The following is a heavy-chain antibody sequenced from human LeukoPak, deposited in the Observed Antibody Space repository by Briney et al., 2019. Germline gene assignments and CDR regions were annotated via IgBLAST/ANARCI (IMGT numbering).Heavy chain of an antibody. V-gene: IGHV4-59*01. Sequence: SETLSLTCTVSGGSISTYYWSWIRQPPGKGLEWIGYIYNSGSTNYNPSLKSRVIISVDTSKNQFSLKLSSVTAADTAVYYCARDYPVVYWGQGTLVTVSS. J-gene: IGHJ4*02. CDR2: IYNSGST. CDR1: GGSISTYY. CDR3: ARDYPVVY.